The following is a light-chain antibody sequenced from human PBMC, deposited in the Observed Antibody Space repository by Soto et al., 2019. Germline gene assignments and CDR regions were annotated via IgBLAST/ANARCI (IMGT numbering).Light chain of an antibody. J-gene: IGLJ2*01. CDR2: EVS. CDR3: AAWDDYLNGVV. CDR1: NSDVGIYDF. Sequence: QSALTQPASVSGTPGQSITISCTGSNSDVGIYDFVSWYQHHPGRAPKLIVSEVSHRPSGVSNRFSGSKSGNTASLTISGLQSEDEADYYCAAWDDYLNGVVFGGGTKLT. V-gene: IGLV2-14*01.